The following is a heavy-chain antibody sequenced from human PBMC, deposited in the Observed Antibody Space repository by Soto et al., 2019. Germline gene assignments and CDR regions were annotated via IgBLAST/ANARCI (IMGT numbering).Heavy chain of an antibody. J-gene: IGHJ6*02. CDR1: GFTFNSFT. CDR2: FGTRGDT. V-gene: IGHV3-21*01. Sequence: PGGSLSLSCAASGFTFNSFTMHWVRQAPGKGLEWVSSFGTRGDTYYADTVKGRFTISRDNAKNSVSLQMNSPRAEDTAVYFCAREETAWPLAYGLDVWGQGTTVTVSS. CDR3: AREETAWPLAYGLDV. D-gene: IGHD2-21*02.